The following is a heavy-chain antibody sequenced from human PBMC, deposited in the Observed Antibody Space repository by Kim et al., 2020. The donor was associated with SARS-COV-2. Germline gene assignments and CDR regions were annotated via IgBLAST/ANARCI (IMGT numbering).Heavy chain of an antibody. Sequence: DGSNKYDADSVKGRFTISRDNSKNTLYLQMNSLRAEDTAVYYCAKDGYDYWGQGTLVTVSS. D-gene: IGHD1-1*01. V-gene: IGHV3-30*02. J-gene: IGHJ4*02. CDR3: AKDGYDY. CDR2: DGSNK.